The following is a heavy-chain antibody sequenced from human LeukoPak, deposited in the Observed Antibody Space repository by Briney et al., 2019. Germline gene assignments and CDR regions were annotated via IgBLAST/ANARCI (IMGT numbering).Heavy chain of an antibody. Sequence: GGSLRLSCAASGFTFSNYPMSWVRQAPGKGLEWVSAISGSGGSTYYAGSVEGRFTISRDNSKNTLYLQMNSLRAEDTAVYYCAKDQYYYDSSGYYYVVPDAFDIWGQGTMVTVSS. D-gene: IGHD3-22*01. CDR1: GFTFSNYP. J-gene: IGHJ3*02. CDR2: ISGSGGST. V-gene: IGHV3-23*01. CDR3: AKDQYYYDSSGYYYVVPDAFDI.